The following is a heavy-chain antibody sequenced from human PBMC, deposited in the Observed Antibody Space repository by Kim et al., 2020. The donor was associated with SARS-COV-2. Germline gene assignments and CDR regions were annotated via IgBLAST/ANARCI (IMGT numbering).Heavy chain of an antibody. V-gene: IGHV1-46*01. CDR3: ARVLVGTTGYGLDV. Sequence: AQKFQGRVTMTRETSTSTVYMELSSLRSEDTAFYYCARVLVGTTGYGLDVWGQGTTVTVSS. J-gene: IGHJ6*02. D-gene: IGHD1-26*01.